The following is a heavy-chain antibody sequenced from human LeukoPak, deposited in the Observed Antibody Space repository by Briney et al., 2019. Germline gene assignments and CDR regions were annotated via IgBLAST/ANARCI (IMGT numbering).Heavy chain of an antibody. CDR3: ASLPRY. Sequence: SETLSLTCTVSGGSISSSSSYWGWIRQPPGKGLEWIGNIYYSGSTYYSPSLTSRVTISVDSSKNQFSLKLSSVTAADTAVYYCASLPRYWGQGTLVTVSS. V-gene: IGHV4-39*07. J-gene: IGHJ4*02. CDR1: GGSISSSSSY. CDR2: IYYSGST.